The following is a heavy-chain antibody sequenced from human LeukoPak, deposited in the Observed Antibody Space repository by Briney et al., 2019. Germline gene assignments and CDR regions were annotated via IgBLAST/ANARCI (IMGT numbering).Heavy chain of an antibody. Sequence: SETLSLTCTVSGASISSSTYYWGWIRQPPGKGLECIGIIYYSGSTYDNPSLTSRVTISVDTSKNQFSLKLSSVTAADTAVYYCAKHSQYSSGYDNWFDPWGQGTLVTVSS. CDR3: AKHSQYSSGYDNWFDP. CDR1: GASISSSTYY. V-gene: IGHV4-39*01. CDR2: IYYSGST. J-gene: IGHJ5*02. D-gene: IGHD3-22*01.